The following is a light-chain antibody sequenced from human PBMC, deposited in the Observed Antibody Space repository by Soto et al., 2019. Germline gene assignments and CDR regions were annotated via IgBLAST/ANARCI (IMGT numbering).Light chain of an antibody. J-gene: IGKJ1*01. V-gene: IGKV1-39*01. CDR3: QQSHSPPRT. CDR2: AAS. CDR1: QSISTY. Sequence: DIQMTQSPSSLSASVGDRVTITCRASQSISTYLNWYQQKQGKAPKLLIYAASSLQSGVPSRFSGGGSGTDFTLTISSLQPEDFAIYYCQQSHSPPRTFGQGTKLEMK.